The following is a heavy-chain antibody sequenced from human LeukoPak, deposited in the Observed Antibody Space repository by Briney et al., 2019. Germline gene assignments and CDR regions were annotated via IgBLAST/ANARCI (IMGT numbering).Heavy chain of an antibody. V-gene: IGHV3-21*01. CDR1: GFTFSTYT. D-gene: IGHD2-2*01. CDR2: ISSSNTYI. J-gene: IGHJ4*02. CDR3: ARDRHYCSSINCYFFDY. Sequence: GGSLRLSCAASGFTFSTYTMNWVRQAPGKGLEWVSSISSSNTYIYYADSMKGRFTISRDNAKNSLYLQMNSLRAEDTAVYYCARDRHYCSSINCYFFDYWGQGTLVTVSS.